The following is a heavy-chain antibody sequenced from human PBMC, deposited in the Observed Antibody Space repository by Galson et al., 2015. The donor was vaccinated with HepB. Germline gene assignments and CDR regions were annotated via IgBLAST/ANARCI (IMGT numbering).Heavy chain of an antibody. CDR2: ISYDGRNK. CDR3: ANNPGYDISAGDYFDY. D-gene: IGHD3-9*01. J-gene: IGHJ4*02. Sequence: SLRLSCAASGFTFSSYGMHWVRQAPGKGLEWVAAISYDGRNKYYVDSVKGRFTISRDNSKNTLYLQMNSLRGEDMGIYYCANNPGYDISAGDYFDYWGQGALVTVSS. V-gene: IGHV3-30*18. CDR1: GFTFSSYG.